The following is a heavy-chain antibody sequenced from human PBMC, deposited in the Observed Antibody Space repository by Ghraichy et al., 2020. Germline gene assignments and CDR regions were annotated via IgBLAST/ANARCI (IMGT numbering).Heavy chain of an antibody. CDR2: IYYSGST. V-gene: IGHV4-59*08. Sequence: SETLSLTCTVSGGSISSYYWSWIRQPPGKGLEWIGYIYYSGSTNYNPSLKCRVTISVDTSKNQFSLKLSSVTAADTAVYYCARAGGDCSGGSCYRPYYYYGMDVWGQGTTVTVSS. CDR1: GGSISSYY. CDR3: ARAGGDCSGGSCYRPYYYYGMDV. D-gene: IGHD2-15*01. J-gene: IGHJ6*02.